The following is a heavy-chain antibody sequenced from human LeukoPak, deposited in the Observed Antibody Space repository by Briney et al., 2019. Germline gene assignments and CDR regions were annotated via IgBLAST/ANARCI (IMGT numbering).Heavy chain of an antibody. J-gene: IGHJ6*03. CDR2: INSDGSST. CDR1: GFTFSSYW. D-gene: IGHD6-13*01. Sequence: PGGSLRLSCAASGFTFSSYWMHWVRQAPGKGLVWVSRINSDGSSTSYADSVKGRFTISRDNAKNTLYLQMNSLRAEDTAVYYCARDRSSTPPQQLALYYYYYMDVWGKGTTVTVSS. V-gene: IGHV3-74*01. CDR3: ARDRSSTPPQQLALYYYYYMDV.